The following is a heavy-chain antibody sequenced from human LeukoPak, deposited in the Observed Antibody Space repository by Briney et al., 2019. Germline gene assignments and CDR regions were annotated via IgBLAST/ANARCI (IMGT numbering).Heavy chain of an antibody. CDR1: GFTFSSYG. D-gene: IGHD3-9*01. V-gene: IGHV3-33*06. Sequence: PGGSLRLSCAASGFTFSSYGMHWVRQAPGKGLEWVAVIWYDGSNKYYADSVKGRFTISRDNSKNTLYLQMNSLRAEDTAVYYCAKDGRYFDWLLFSAADYWGQGTLVTVSS. CDR3: AKDGRYFDWLLFSAADY. CDR2: IWYDGSNK. J-gene: IGHJ4*02.